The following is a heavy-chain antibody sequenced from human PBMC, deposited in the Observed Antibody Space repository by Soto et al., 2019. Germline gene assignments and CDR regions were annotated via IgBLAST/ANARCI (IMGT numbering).Heavy chain of an antibody. CDR1: YTFSTYD. Sequence: YTFSTYDINWVRQAPGQGLEWMGWMNPNSGDTGYAQKFLGRLTMTRDSSIRTVYMELSSLSSEDTAVYYCARVNYYGSGSYQDFFYFYALDVWGQGTTVTVSS. CDR2: MNPNSGDT. CDR3: ARVNYYGSGSYQDFFYFYALDV. D-gene: IGHD3-10*01. J-gene: IGHJ6*02. V-gene: IGHV1-8*01.